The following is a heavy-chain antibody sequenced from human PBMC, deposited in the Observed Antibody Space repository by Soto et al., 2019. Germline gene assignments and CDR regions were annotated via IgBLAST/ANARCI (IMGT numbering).Heavy chain of an antibody. CDR2: INWKSDI. D-gene: IGHD3-16*01. J-gene: IGHJ4*02. CDR1: GFTFDDNA. CDR3: AISQDRGGRTTFIY. V-gene: IGHV3-9*01. Sequence: GGSLRLSCAVSGFTFDDNAMHWVRQAPEKGLEWVSGINWKSDIGYADSVKGRFTISRDNAENSPHLQMNSLRAEDTALYYCAISQDRGGRTTFIYWGQGTQVTVSS.